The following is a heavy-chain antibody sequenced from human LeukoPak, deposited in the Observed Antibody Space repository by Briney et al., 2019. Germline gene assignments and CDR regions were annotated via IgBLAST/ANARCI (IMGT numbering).Heavy chain of an antibody. V-gene: IGHV1-69*13. CDR1: GGTFSSYA. J-gene: IGHJ5*02. CDR3: ARVNYYYGSGDNWFDP. CDR2: IIPIFGTA. D-gene: IGHD3-10*01. Sequence: ASVKVSCKASGGTFSSYAISWVRQAPGQGLEWMGGIIPIFGTANYAQKFQGRVTITADESTSTAYMELSRLRSDDTAVYYCARVNYYYGSGDNWFDPWGQGTLVTVSS.